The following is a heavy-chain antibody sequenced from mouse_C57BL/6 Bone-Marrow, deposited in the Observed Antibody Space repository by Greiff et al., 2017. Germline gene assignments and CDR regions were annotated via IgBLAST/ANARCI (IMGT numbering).Heavy chain of an antibody. CDR1: GFTFSDYY. CDR3: ARDDYYGRAYFDY. J-gene: IGHJ2*01. Sequence: EVKLMESEGGLVQPGSSMKLSCTASGFTFSDYYMAWVRQVPEKGLEWVANINYDGSSTYYLDSLKSRFIILRDNAKNILYLQMSSLKSEDTATYYCARDDYYGRAYFDYWGQGTTLTVSS. V-gene: IGHV5-16*01. D-gene: IGHD1-1*01. CDR2: INYDGSST.